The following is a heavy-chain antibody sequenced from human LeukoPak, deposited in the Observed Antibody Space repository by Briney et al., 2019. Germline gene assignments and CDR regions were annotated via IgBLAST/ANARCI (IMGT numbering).Heavy chain of an antibody. D-gene: IGHD3-22*01. CDR2: ARNKVNSYTT. J-gene: IGHJ3*02. CDR1: GFTFSEHY. V-gene: IGHV3-72*01. CDR3: ARSHYQSSDYFDEDAFDI. Sequence: GGSLRLSCAASGFTFSEHYMDWVRQAPGKGLEWVGRARNKVNSYTTEYAAAVQGRFSISRDDSKNSLYLQLNSLKTEDTALYYCARSHYQSSDYFDEDAFDIWGQGTMVTVSS.